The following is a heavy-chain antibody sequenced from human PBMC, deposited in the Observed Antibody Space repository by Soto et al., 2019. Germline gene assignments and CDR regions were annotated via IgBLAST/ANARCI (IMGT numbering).Heavy chain of an antibody. CDR1: GYTFTGYY. D-gene: IGHD5-12*01. V-gene: IGHV1-2*04. J-gene: IGHJ4*02. Sequence: QVQLVQSGAEVKKPGASVKVSCKASGYTFTGYYMHWVRQAPGQGLEWMGWINPNSGGTNYAQKCQGWVTMTRDTSSSTAYMELSRLRSDATAVYYCARGYSGYDNAYYYFDYWGQGTLVTVSS. CDR3: ARGYSGYDNAYYYFDY. CDR2: INPNSGGT.